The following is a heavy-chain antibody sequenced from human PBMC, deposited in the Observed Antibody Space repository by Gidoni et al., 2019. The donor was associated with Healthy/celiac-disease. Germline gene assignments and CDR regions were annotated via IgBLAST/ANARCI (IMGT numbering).Heavy chain of an antibody. CDR1: GFTFSSYA. J-gene: IGHJ6*02. CDR2: ISGSGGS. D-gene: IGHD6-19*01. CDR3: AKGASGWYDYYGMDA. V-gene: IGHV3-23*01. Sequence: EVQLLESGGGLVQPGGSLRLSCAASGFTFSSYAMSWVRQAPGKGLEWVSAISGSGGSTISRDNSKNTLYLQMNSLRAEDTAVYYCAKGASGWYDYYGMDAWGQGTTVTVSS.